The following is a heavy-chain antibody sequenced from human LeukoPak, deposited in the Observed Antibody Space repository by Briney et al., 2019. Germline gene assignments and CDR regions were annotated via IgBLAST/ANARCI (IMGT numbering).Heavy chain of an antibody. CDR3: ARDSPGDYYYYMGV. J-gene: IGHJ6*03. CDR2: ISSSSSSSRTI. Sequence: GGSLRLSCAASGFTVSLYSINWVRQAPGKGLELVSYISSSSSSSRTIYCAGSVKGRFTISRDNAKNSLYLQMPSLRAEDTAVYYCARDSPGDYYYYMGVWGKGTTITVS. V-gene: IGHV3-48*04. CDR1: GFTVSLYS.